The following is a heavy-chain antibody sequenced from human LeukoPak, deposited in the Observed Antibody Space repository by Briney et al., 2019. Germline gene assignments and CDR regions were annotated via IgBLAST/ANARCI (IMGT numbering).Heavy chain of an antibody. Sequence: PSETLSLTCTVSGGSISSYYWSWIRQPAGKGLEWIGRIYTSGSTNYNPSLKSRVTMPVDTSKNQFSLKLSSVTAADTAVYYCARHEAGDYYGSGSYYFWFDPWGQGTLVTVSS. CDR2: IYTSGST. J-gene: IGHJ5*02. D-gene: IGHD3-10*01. CDR3: ARHEAGDYYGSGSYYFWFDP. V-gene: IGHV4-4*07. CDR1: GGSISSYY.